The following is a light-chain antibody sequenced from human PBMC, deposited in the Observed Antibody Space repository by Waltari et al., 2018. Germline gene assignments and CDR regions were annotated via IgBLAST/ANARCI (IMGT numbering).Light chain of an antibody. CDR2: EVS. V-gene: IGLV2-8*01. Sequence: QSALTQPPSASGSPGQSVTISCTGTSSDVGGYNYVSWYQQHPGKAPKLMIYEVSERPSGVPDRFSGSKSGNKASLTVSGLQADDEADDECSSLAGVGDVGFGGGTKVTVL. CDR3: SSLAGVGDVG. J-gene: IGLJ2*01. CDR1: SSDVGGYNY.